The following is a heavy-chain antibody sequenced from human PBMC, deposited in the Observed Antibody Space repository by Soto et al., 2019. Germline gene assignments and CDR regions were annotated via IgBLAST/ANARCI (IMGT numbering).Heavy chain of an antibody. CDR1: GGSISAYY. D-gene: IGHD3-10*01. J-gene: IGHJ6*03. CDR3: ARQAFGITSRHYLDV. Sequence: QVQLQESGPGLVKPSETLFLTCTVSGGSISAYYWNWIRRTPAKGLEWIGYINYSGSTNYNPSLKSRVTISVETLENQFSLRLSSVTAADTAVYYCARQAFGITSRHYLDVWGKGTTVTVSS. V-gene: IGHV4-59*08. CDR2: INYSGST.